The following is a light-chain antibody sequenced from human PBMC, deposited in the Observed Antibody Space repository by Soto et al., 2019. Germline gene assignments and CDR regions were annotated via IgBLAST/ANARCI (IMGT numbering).Light chain of an antibody. CDR2: GAS. J-gene: IGKJ5*01. CDR3: QQYTGPPTT. Sequence: EVGLTQSPGTLSLSPWERATLSCRASQTVSSNYLAWCQQRPGQAPRLLIYGASTRAAGIPDRFSGSGSGTDFTLTITRLEPEDSAVYFCQQYTGPPTTFGQGTRLEIK. V-gene: IGKV3-20*01. CDR1: QTVSSNY.